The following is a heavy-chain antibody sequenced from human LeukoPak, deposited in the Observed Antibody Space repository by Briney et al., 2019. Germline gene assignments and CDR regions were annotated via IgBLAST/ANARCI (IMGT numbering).Heavy chain of an antibody. CDR1: GGSFSGYY. CDR2: INHSGST. D-gene: IGHD2-15*01. Sequence: PSETLSLTCAVYGGSFSGYYWSWIRQPPGKGLEWIGEINHSGSTNYNPSLKSRVTISVDTSKNQFSLKLSSVTAADTAVYCCATSGSYVRQYYYYMDVWGKGTTVTVS. CDR3: ATSGSYVRQYYYYMDV. V-gene: IGHV4-34*01. J-gene: IGHJ6*03.